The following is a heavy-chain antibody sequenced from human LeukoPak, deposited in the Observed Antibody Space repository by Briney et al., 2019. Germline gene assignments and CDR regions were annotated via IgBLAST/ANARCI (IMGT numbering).Heavy chain of an antibody. CDR2: IKQDGSEK. D-gene: IGHD6-13*01. CDR1: GFTFSGYW. Sequence: GGSLRLSCTASGFTFSGYWMSWVRQAPGKGLKWVANIKQDGSEKYYVDSVKGRFTISRDNAKNSLYLQMNSLRAEDTAVYYCARGTIAAAGYYYFDYWGQGTQVTVSS. J-gene: IGHJ4*02. CDR3: ARGTIAAAGYYYFDY. V-gene: IGHV3-7*04.